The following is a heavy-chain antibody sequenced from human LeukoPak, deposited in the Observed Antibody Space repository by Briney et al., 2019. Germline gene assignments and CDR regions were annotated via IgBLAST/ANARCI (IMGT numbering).Heavy chain of an antibody. J-gene: IGHJ3*02. D-gene: IGHD2-15*01. CDR3: ARVAATHDAFDI. CDR2: MNPNSGNT. V-gene: IGHV1-8*03. CDR1: GYTFTSYD. Sequence: ASVKVSCKASGYTFTSYDINWVRQATGQGLEWMGWMNPNSGNTGYAQKFQGRVTITRNTSISTAYMELSRLRSEDTAVDYCARVAATHDAFDIWGQGTMVTVSS.